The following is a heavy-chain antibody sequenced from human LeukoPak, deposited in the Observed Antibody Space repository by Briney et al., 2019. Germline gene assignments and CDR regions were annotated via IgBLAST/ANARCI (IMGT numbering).Heavy chain of an antibody. Sequence: PSETLSLTCSVFGASIRSYYWSWIRQPPGKGLEWIGYFYYSGSTNYNPSLKSRVTISVDTSKDQFSLKLSSVTAADTAVYYCARDIGRGAFDIWGQGTMVTVSS. J-gene: IGHJ3*02. CDR3: ARDIGRGAFDI. CDR1: GASIRSYY. D-gene: IGHD2-15*01. V-gene: IGHV4-59*01. CDR2: FYYSGST.